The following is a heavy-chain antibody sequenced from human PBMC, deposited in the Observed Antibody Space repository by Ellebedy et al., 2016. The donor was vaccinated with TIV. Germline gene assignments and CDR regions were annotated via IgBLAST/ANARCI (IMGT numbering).Heavy chain of an antibody. V-gene: IGHV3-43D*03. J-gene: IGHJ2*01. D-gene: IGHD7-27*01. CDR2: INWDGGRT. CDR1: GFTFHDYG. CDR3: ARDFRSWGSGEWTFDL. Sequence: PGGSLRLSCAASGFTFHDYGMHWVRQAPGKGLERIAPINWDGGRTDYADSVRGRFTISRDNSRQSIYLQMDSLRPEDSALYYCARDFRSWGSGEWTFDLWGRGTLVTVSS.